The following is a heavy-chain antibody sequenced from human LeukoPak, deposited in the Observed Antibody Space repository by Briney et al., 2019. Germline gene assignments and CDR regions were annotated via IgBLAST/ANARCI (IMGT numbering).Heavy chain of an antibody. CDR2: INPNSGGT. Sequence: EASVKVSCKASGYTLTGYYMHWVRQAPGQGLEWMGWINPNSGGTNYAQKFQGRVTMTRDTSISTAYMELSRLRSDDTAVYYCARGVGMVRGVIITEGFDYWGQGTLVTVSS. D-gene: IGHD3-10*01. CDR1: GYTLTGYY. J-gene: IGHJ4*02. CDR3: ARGVGMVRGVIITEGFDY. V-gene: IGHV1-2*02.